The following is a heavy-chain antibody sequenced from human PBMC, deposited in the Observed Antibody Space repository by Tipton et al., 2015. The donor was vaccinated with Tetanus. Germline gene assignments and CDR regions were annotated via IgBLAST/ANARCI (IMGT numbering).Heavy chain of an antibody. CDR3: ARDQARGARGWNYFDY. CDR1: GGSISSGGYY. V-gene: IGHV4-31*03. J-gene: IGHJ4*02. CDR2: IYYSGST. Sequence: TLSLTCTVSGGSISSGGYYWSWIRQHPGKGLEWIGDIYYSGSTYCNPSLKSRVTISVDTSKNQFSLKLNSVTAADTAVYYFARDQARGARGWNYFDYWGQGTLVTVSS. D-gene: IGHD1-26*01.